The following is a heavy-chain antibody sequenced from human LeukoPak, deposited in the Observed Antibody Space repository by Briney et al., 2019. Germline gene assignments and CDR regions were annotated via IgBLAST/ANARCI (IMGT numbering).Heavy chain of an antibody. D-gene: IGHD3-3*01. CDR2: IYYSGST. CDR1: GGSISSYY. Sequence: SETLSLTCTVSGGSISSYYWSWIRQPPGKGLEWIGYIYYSGSTNYNPSLKSRVTISVDTSKNQFSLKLSSVTAADTAVYYCARGYYDFWSGYYSALDYYYYMDVWGKGTTVTVSS. V-gene: IGHV4-59*01. J-gene: IGHJ6*03. CDR3: ARGYYDFWSGYYSALDYYYYMDV.